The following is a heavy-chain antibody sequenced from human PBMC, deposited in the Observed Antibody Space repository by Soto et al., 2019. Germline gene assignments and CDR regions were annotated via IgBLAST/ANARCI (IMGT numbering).Heavy chain of an antibody. CDR1: GFTFSNYA. V-gene: IGHV3-23*01. D-gene: IGHD3-9*01. Sequence: EVQLLESGGGLVQPGGSLRLSCAASGFTFSNYAMSWVRQAPGKGLEWVSAISHYGGSTYYAASVTGRFTISRDSSTNTLYLQMNSLRAEDTAVYYCANHYDILTGYYTGYYYYYMDVWGKGTTVTVSS. J-gene: IGHJ6*03. CDR2: ISHYGGST. CDR3: ANHYDILTGYYTGYYYYYMDV.